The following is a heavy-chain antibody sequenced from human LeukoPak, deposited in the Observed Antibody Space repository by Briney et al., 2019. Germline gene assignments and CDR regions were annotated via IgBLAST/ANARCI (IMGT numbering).Heavy chain of an antibody. CDR3: ARGDGYSSPLDY. D-gene: IGHD5-18*01. Sequence: ASMKVSCKASGGTFSSYAISWVRQAPGQGLEWMGGIIPIFGTANYAQKFQGRVTITADESTSTAYMELSSLRSEDTAVYYCARGDGYSSPLDYWGQGTLVTVSS. V-gene: IGHV1-69*13. J-gene: IGHJ4*02. CDR2: IIPIFGTA. CDR1: GGTFSSYA.